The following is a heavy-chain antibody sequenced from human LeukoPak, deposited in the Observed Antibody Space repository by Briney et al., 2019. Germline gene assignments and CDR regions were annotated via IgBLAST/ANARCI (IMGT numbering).Heavy chain of an antibody. D-gene: IGHD4-17*01. V-gene: IGHV3-23*01. CDR3: SKDPNGDYVGAFDM. CDR2: ITGSGRGT. CDR1: GLPLSNLS. Sequence: GSLTLSFKGSGLPLSNLSTELVPQAPRKGLEGVSSITGSGRGTYYADSVKGLFSVSRDNSQNTVFLHMSSLRADDTALYYCSKDPNGDYVGAFDMWGPGTMVTVSS. J-gene: IGHJ3*02.